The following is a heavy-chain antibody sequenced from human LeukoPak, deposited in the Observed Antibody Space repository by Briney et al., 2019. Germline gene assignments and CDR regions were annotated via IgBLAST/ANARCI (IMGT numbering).Heavy chain of an antibody. CDR1: GLILRGHA. CDR3: AKGYSSGWTPFDY. J-gene: IGHJ4*02. V-gene: IGHV3-23*01. CDR2: IGDSGEIE. D-gene: IGHD6-19*01. Sequence: GGSLTLSCEASGLILRGHAMSWVRQAPGKGLEWVSGIGDSGEIERYADSVKGRFTISRDNFRNTVYLEMRSLRPEDTAVYYCAKGYSSGWTPFDYWGQGTQVAVSS.